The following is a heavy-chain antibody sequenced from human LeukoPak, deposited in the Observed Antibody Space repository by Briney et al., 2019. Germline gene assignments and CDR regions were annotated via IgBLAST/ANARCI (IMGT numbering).Heavy chain of an antibody. CDR2: IYYSGST. CDR1: GGSISSSSYY. J-gene: IGHJ4*02. Sequence: SETLSLTCTVSGGSISSSSYYWGWIRQPPGKGLEWIGSIYYSGSTYYNPSLKSRVTISVDTSKDQFSLKLSSVTAADTAVYYCALNWNSGTFDYWGQGTLVTVSS. V-gene: IGHV4-39*07. CDR3: ALNWNSGTFDY. D-gene: IGHD1-7*01.